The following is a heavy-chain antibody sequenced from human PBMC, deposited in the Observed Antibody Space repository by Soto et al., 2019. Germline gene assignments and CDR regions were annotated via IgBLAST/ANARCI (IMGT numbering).Heavy chain of an antibody. V-gene: IGHV4-30-4*01. CDR3: ARAGDDSSGYYGGLGY. CDR2: IYYSGST. Sequence: SETLSLTCTVSGGSISSGDYYWSWIRQPPGKGLEWMGYIYYSGSTYYNPSLKSRVTISIDTSKNQLSLRLSSVTAADTAVYYCARAGDDSSGYYGGLGYWGQGTLVTVSS. CDR1: GGSISSGDYY. D-gene: IGHD3-22*01. J-gene: IGHJ4*02.